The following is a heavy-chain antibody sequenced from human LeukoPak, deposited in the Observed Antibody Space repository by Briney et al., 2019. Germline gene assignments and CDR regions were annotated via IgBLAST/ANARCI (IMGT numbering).Heavy chain of an antibody. J-gene: IGHJ4*02. Sequence: ASVKVSCKASGYTFTSYGISWVRQAPGQGLEWMGWISAYNGNTNYAQKLQGRVTMTTDTSTSTAYMELRSLRSDETAVYYFARGASGYDCFDYWGQGTLVTVSS. V-gene: IGHV1-18*01. CDR2: ISAYNGNT. D-gene: IGHD5-12*01. CDR3: ARGASGYDCFDY. CDR1: GYTFTSYG.